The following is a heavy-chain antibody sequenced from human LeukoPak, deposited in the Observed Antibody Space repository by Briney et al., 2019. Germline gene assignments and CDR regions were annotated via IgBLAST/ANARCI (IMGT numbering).Heavy chain of an antibody. Sequence: GGSLRLSCTASGFTFSNYWVHWVRQAPGKGLVWVSRINRDGSTTKYADSVKGRFTVSRDNAKNTLNLQMNSLRAEDTAVYYCARDKKSGESSEIDYWGQGTLVTVSS. CDR3: ARDKKSGESSEIDY. CDR1: GFTFSNYW. D-gene: IGHD3-10*01. J-gene: IGHJ4*02. V-gene: IGHV3-74*03. CDR2: INRDGSTT.